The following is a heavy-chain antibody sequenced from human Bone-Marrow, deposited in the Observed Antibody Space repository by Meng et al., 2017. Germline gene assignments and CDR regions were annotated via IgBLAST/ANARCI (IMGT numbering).Heavy chain of an antibody. CDR1: GFTFSSYA. CDR2: IWYDGSNK. D-gene: IGHD6-6*01. J-gene: IGHJ3*02. CDR3: ARAEYSTDAFDI. V-gene: IGHV3-33*08. Sequence: GESLKISCAASGFTFSSYAMHWVRQAPGKGLEWVAVIWYDGSNKYYADSVKGRFTISRDNSKNTLYLQMNSLRAEDTAVYYCARAEYSTDAFDIWGQGTMVTVSS.